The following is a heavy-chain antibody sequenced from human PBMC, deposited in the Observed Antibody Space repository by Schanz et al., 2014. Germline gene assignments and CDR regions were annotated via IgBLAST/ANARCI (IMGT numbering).Heavy chain of an antibody. CDR2: IIPILGIA. J-gene: IGHJ6*02. CDR3: ASDFWSGYSHYYYGLDV. V-gene: IGHV1-69*04. D-gene: IGHD3-3*01. CDR1: GGTFSSYG. Sequence: QVQLVQSGAEVRKPGSSVKVSCKASGGTFSSYGFSWVRQAPGQGLEWMGRIIPILGIANYAQNFQGRVTITADKSTSTAYMELSSLRSDDTAVYYCASDFWSGYSHYYYGLDVWGQGTTVTVSS.